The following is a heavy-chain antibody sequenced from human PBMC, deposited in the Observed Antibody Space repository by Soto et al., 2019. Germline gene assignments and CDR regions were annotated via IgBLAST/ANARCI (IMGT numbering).Heavy chain of an antibody. J-gene: IGHJ3*02. D-gene: IGHD2-21*02. CDR3: ARSHTGDSAFRAFDI. CDR2: IKKDESET. Sequence: LVQSGGGLVQPGESLTVSCAPSQFSFSNYWMNWVRQAPGKALEWVANIKKDESETDYVDSVRGRFTIFRDNAKNLLYLQMRRLRVEDTAVYYCARSHTGDSAFRAFDIWGQGTVVTV. CDR1: QFSFSNYW. V-gene: IGHV3-7*03.